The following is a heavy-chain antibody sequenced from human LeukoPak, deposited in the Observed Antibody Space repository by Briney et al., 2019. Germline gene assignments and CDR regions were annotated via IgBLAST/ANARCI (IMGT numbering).Heavy chain of an antibody. Sequence: PGGSLRLSCAASGFAVSMYWMHWVRQAPGKGLVWVSRIDTDVSATDYADSVKGRFTISRDNAKNTLYLQMNSLRAEDTAVYYCARGGYSYRRDLGIGYWGQGTLVTVSS. J-gene: IGHJ4*02. CDR2: IDTDVSAT. D-gene: IGHD5-18*01. CDR1: GFAVSMYW. V-gene: IGHV3-74*01. CDR3: ARGGYSYRRDLGIGY.